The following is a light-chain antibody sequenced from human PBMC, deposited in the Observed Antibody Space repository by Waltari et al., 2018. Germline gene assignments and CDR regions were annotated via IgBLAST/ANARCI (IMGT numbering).Light chain of an antibody. CDR1: QSINTY. Sequence: DIQMTQSPSSLSESVGDSVTITCRASQSINTYLNWYQHKPGKGPNLLIYVASSLQSGVPSRFSGSGSGTDFTLTISSLQPEDFATYYCQQSYSTPLTFGGGTKVEIK. J-gene: IGKJ4*01. CDR2: VAS. CDR3: QQSYSTPLT. V-gene: IGKV1-39*01.